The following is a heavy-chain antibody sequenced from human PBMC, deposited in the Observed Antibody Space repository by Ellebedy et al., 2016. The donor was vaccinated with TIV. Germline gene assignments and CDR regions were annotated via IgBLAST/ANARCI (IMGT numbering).Heavy chain of an antibody. V-gene: IGHV3-11*04. CDR3: ARDQGWVYPGSTRFDY. CDR2: ISSTGSTI. J-gene: IGHJ4*03. Sequence: PGGSLRLSCAASGFTFSDYYMSWIRQAPGKGLEWVSYISSTGSTIYYADSVKGRFTISRDNAKNSLYLQMSSLRAEDTAVYYCARDQGWVYPGSTRFDYWGQGTLVTVSS. D-gene: IGHD6-13*01. CDR1: GFTFSDYY.